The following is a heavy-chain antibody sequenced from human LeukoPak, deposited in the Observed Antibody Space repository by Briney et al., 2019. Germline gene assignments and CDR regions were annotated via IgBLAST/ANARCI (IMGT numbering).Heavy chain of an antibody. CDR3: ARGRERYFDWSPIDY. D-gene: IGHD3-9*01. CDR1: GGSISSYY. V-gene: IGHV4-59*01. CDR2: IYYSGST. J-gene: IGHJ4*02. Sequence: PSETLSLTCTVSGGSISSYYWSWIRQPPGKGLEWIGYIYYSGSTNYNPSLKSRVTISVDTSNNQSSLKLSSVTAADTAVYYCARGRERYFDWSPIDYWGQGTLVTVSS.